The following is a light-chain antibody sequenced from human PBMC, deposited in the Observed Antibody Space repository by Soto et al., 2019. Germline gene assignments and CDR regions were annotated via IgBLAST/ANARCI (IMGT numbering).Light chain of an antibody. CDR3: ATWDDSLSNYV. CDR1: SSNIGSNY. Sequence: QCALTQPPSASGTPGQRVTISCSGSSSNIGSNYVYWYQHLTGTAPKLLIYRNNQRPSGVPDRFSGSKSGTSASLAISGLRSEDEADYYCATWDDSLSNYVFGTGTKVTV. CDR2: RNN. J-gene: IGLJ1*01. V-gene: IGLV1-47*01.